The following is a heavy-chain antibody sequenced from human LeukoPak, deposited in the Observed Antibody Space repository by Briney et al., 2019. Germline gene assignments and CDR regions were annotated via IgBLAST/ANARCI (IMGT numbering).Heavy chain of an antibody. D-gene: IGHD2-15*01. CDR2: IIPIFGTA. CDR1: GGTFSSYA. V-gene: IGHV1-69*13. CDR3: ARGVVVVAAIYFDY. J-gene: IGHJ4*02. Sequence: SVKVSCKASGGTFSSYAISWVRQAPGQGLEWMGGIIPIFGTANYAQKFQGRVTITADESTSTAYMELSSLRSEDTAVYYCARGVVVVAAIYFDYWGQGTLVTISS.